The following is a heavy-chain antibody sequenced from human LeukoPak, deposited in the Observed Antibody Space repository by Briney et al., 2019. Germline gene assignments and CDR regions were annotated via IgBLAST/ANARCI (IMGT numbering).Heavy chain of an antibody. CDR1: GFTFSSYG. D-gene: IGHD4-23*01. CDR2: IRYDGSNK. V-gene: IGHV3-30*02. J-gene: IGHJ4*02. CDR3: AKLYGGNSGGDYYFDY. Sequence: GGSLRLSCAASGFTFSSYGMHWVRQAPGKGLEWVAFIRYDGSNKYYADSVKGRFTISRDNSKNTLYLQMNSLRAEDTAVYYCAKLYGGNSGGDYYFDYWGQGTLVTVSS.